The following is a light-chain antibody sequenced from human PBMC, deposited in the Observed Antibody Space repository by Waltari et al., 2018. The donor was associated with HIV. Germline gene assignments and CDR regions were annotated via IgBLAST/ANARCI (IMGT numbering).Light chain of an antibody. V-gene: IGKV1-39*01. CDR3: QQTYTTPLT. J-gene: IGKJ4*01. Sequence: DIQMTQSPSSLSASVGDRLTITCRASQTIRTYLNWYLQKPGKALKLLVYAASSVQSGVPSRFSGSGSGTDFTLTISSLQPEDFATYYCQQTYTTPLTFGGGTKVEIK. CDR2: AAS. CDR1: QTIRTY.